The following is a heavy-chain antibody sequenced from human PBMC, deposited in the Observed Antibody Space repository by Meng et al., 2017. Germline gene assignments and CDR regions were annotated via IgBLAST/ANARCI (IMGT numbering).Heavy chain of an antibody. Sequence: QVEGVESGGGVVQPGRSLRLSCAASGFTFSSYGMHWVRQAPGKGLEWVAVIWYDGSNKYYADSVKGRFTISRDNSKNTLYLQMNSLRAEDTAVYYCARDCSSTSCYATPRWFDPWGQGTLVTVSS. CDR3: ARDCSSTSCYATPRWFDP. CDR1: GFTFSSYG. D-gene: IGHD2-2*01. V-gene: IGHV3-33*01. CDR2: IWYDGSNK. J-gene: IGHJ5*02.